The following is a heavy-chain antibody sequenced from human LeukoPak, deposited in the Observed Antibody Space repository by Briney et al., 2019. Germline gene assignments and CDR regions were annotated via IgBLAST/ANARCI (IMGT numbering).Heavy chain of an antibody. Sequence: PGGSLRLSCAASGFTFSSYGMHWVRQAPGKGLEWVAVIWYDGSNKYYADSVKGRFTISRDNSKNTLYLQMNSLRAEDTAVYYCASAGYSSSWYPNWGQGTLVTVSS. D-gene: IGHD6-13*01. CDR2: IWYDGSNK. CDR3: ASAGYSSSWYPN. CDR1: GFTFSSYG. J-gene: IGHJ4*02. V-gene: IGHV3-33*01.